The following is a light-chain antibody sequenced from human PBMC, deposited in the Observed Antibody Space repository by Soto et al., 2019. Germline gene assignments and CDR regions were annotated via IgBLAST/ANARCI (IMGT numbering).Light chain of an antibody. CDR1: QSITSW. Sequence: DIQMTQSPSTLSASVGDRFIIACRASQSITSWLAWYQQKPGKAPKLLIYDASNLESGVPSRFTGSGSGTEFSLTISSLQPDDFAIYYCQHYNRYEGTFGQGTKVDIK. J-gene: IGKJ1*01. CDR2: DAS. V-gene: IGKV1-5*01. CDR3: QHYNRYEGT.